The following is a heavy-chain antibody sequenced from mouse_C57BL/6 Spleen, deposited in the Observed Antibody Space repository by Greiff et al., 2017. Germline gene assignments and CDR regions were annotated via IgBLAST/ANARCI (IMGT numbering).Heavy chain of an antibody. J-gene: IGHJ4*01. V-gene: IGHV1-81*01. Sequence: QVQLQQSGAELARPGASVKLSCKASGYTFTSYGISWVKQRTGQGLGWIGEIYPRSGNTYYNEKFKGKATLTADKSSSTAYMELRSLTSEDSAVYFCARWDYDVPYAMDYWGQGTSVTVSS. CDR1: GYTFTSYG. D-gene: IGHD2-4*01. CDR3: ARWDYDVPYAMDY. CDR2: IYPRSGNT.